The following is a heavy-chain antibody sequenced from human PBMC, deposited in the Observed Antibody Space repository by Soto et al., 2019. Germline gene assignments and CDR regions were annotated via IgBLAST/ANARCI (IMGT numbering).Heavy chain of an antibody. J-gene: IGHJ6*03. CDR3: ANTYCGGDCYLPRGPYYYYYMDV. Sequence: GGSLRLSCAASGFTFSSYGMHWVRQAPGKGLEWVAVISYDGSNKYYADSVKGRFTISRDNSKNTLYLQMNSLRAEDTAVYYCANTYCGGDCYLPRGPYYYYYMDVWGKGTTVTVSS. CDR1: GFTFSSYG. V-gene: IGHV3-30*18. CDR2: ISYDGSNK. D-gene: IGHD2-21*01.